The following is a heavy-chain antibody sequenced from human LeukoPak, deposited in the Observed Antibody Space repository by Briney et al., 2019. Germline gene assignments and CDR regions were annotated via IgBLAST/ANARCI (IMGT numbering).Heavy chain of an antibody. V-gene: IGHV1-3*01. Sequence: VASVKVSCKASGYTFTSYAMHWVRQAPGQRLEWMGWINAGNGNTKYSQKFQGRVTITRDTSASTAYMELSSLRSEDTAVYYCARSLMGYSSSSWGLGTWFDPWGQGTLVTVSS. CDR2: INAGNGNT. CDR1: GYTFTSYA. CDR3: ARSLMGYSSSSWGLGTWFDP. D-gene: IGHD6-13*01. J-gene: IGHJ5*02.